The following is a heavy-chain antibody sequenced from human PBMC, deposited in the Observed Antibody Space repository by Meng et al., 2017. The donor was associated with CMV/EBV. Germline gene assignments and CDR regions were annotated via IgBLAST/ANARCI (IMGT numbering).Heavy chain of an antibody. Sequence: SVKVSCKASGGTFSSYAISWVRQAPGQGLEWMGGIIPIFGTANYAQKFQGRVTITTDESTSTAYMELSSLRSEDTVVYYCASNGYTSGYYYYYGMDVWGQGTTVTVSS. CDR2: IIPIFGTA. V-gene: IGHV1-69*05. CDR3: ASNGYTSGYYYYYGMDV. J-gene: IGHJ6*02. D-gene: IGHD5-24*01. CDR1: GGTFSSYA.